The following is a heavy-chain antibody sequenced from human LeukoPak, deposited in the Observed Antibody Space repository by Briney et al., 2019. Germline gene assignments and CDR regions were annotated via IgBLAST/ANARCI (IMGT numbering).Heavy chain of an antibody. V-gene: IGHV5-51*01. Sequence: GESLKISCKGSGYSFTSYWIGWVRQMPGKGLEWMGIIYPGDSDTRYSPSFQGQVTISADKSISTAYLQWSSLKASDTAMYYCARSNELLWLGELLGYFDYWGQGTLVTVSS. J-gene: IGHJ4*02. CDR3: ARSNELLWLGELLGYFDY. CDR1: GYSFTSYW. CDR2: IYPGDSDT. D-gene: IGHD3-10*01.